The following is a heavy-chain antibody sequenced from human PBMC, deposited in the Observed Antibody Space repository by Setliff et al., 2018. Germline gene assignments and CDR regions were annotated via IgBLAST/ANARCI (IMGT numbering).Heavy chain of an antibody. D-gene: IGHD3-10*01. V-gene: IGHV4-38-2*01. CDR2: IDHSGST. CDR1: GYSISSGYY. Sequence: SETLSLTCAVSGYSISSGYYWGWIRQPPGKGLEWIGSIDHSGSTHYNPSLKSRVTISVDTSKNQFSLKLSSVTAADTAVYYCASTNFLPRGFGYYYGSVKMDVWGKGTTVTVSS. J-gene: IGHJ6*04. CDR3: ASTNFLPRGFGYYYGSVKMDV.